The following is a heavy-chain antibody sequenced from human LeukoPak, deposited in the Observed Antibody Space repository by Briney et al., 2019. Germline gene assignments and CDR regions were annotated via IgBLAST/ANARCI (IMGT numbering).Heavy chain of an antibody. V-gene: IGHV4-34*01. D-gene: IGHD5-18*01. CDR2: INHSGST. J-gene: IGHJ4*02. Sequence: SETLSLTCAVYGGSFSGYYWSWIRQPPGKGLEWIGEINHSGSTNYNPSLKSRVTISVDTSKNQFSLKLSSVTAADTAVYYCARGQLQLWRYYFDYWGQGTLVTVSS. CDR3: ARGQLQLWRYYFDY. CDR1: GGSFSGYY.